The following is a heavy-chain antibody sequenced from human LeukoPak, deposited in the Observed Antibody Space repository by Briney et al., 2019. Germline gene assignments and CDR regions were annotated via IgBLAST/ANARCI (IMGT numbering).Heavy chain of an antibody. V-gene: IGHV3-30-3*01. CDR3: ARDSKTANYYDSSGRVLDY. D-gene: IGHD3-22*01. Sequence: RRSLRLSCAASGFTFSSYAMHWVRQAPGKGLEWVAVISYDGSNKYCADSVKGRFTISRDNSKNTLYLQMNSLRAEDTAVYYCARDSKTANYYDSSGRVLDYWGQGTLVTVSS. CDR2: ISYDGSNK. J-gene: IGHJ4*02. CDR1: GFTFSSYA.